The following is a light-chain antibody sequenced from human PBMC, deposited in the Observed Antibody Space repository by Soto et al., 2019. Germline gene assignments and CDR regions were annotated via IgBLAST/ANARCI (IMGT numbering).Light chain of an antibody. J-gene: IGKJ1*01. Sequence: EIVLTHSPGTLSLSPWERATPSCRASQSVSSSYLAWYQQKPGQAPRLLIYGASSRATGIPDRFSGSGSGTDFTLTISRLEPEDFAVYYCQQYGSSAWTFGQGTKVDI. CDR2: GAS. CDR3: QQYGSSAWT. V-gene: IGKV3-20*01. CDR1: QSVSSSY.